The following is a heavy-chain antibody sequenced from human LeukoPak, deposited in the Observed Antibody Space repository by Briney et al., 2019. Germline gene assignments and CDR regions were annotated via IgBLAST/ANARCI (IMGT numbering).Heavy chain of an antibody. CDR2: INPSGGST. Sequence: ASVKVSCKASGYTFTSYYMHWVRQAPGQGLGWMGIINPSGGSTSYAQKFQGRVTMTRDTSTSTVYMELSSLRSEDTAVYYCARARKTYSSGWYDHAFDIWGQGTMVTVSS. V-gene: IGHV1-46*01. CDR3: ARARKTYSSGWYDHAFDI. D-gene: IGHD6-19*01. J-gene: IGHJ3*02. CDR1: GYTFTSYY.